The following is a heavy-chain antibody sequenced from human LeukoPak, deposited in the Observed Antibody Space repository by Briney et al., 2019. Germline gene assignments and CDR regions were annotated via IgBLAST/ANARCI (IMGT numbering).Heavy chain of an antibody. CDR3: ARVKYFDWYYFDY. D-gene: IGHD3-9*01. V-gene: IGHV3-53*01. CDR2: IYSGGST. J-gene: IGHJ4*02. CDR1: SAGGDS. Sequence: SAGGDSISSVRPPPRKGREWVSVIYSGGSTYYADSVKGRFTISRDNSKNTLYLQMNSLRAEDTAIYYCARVKYFDWYYFDYWGQGTLVTVSS.